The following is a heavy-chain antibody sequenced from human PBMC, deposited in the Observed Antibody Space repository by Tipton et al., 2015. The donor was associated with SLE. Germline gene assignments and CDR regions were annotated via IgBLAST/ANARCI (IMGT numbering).Heavy chain of an antibody. CDR1: GGSFSGYY. CDR3: ARRGDYSSSWYVAFYYYMDV. V-gene: IGHV4-34*01. Sequence: LRLSCAVYGGSFSGYYWRWIRQPPGKGLEWIGEINHSGSTNYKSSFKSRLTISVDTARNQFSLKLSSVTAADTAVYYCARRGDYSSSWYVAFYYYMDVWGKGITVTVS. D-gene: IGHD6-13*01. CDR2: INHSGST. J-gene: IGHJ6*03.